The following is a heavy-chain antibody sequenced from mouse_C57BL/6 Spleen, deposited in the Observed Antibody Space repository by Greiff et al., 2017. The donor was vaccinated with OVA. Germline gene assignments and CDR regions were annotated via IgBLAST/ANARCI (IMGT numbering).Heavy chain of an antibody. CDR3: ARLDYYGNYGYAMDY. CDR1: GYTFTSYW. CDR2: IHPNSGST. Sequence: QVQLKQPGAELVKPGASVKLSCKASGYTFTSYWMHWVKQRPGQGLEWIGMIHPNSGSTNYNEKFKSKATLTVDKSSSTAYMQLSSLTSEDSAVYYCARLDYYGNYGYAMDYWGQGTSVTVSS. J-gene: IGHJ4*01. D-gene: IGHD2-1*01. V-gene: IGHV1-64*01.